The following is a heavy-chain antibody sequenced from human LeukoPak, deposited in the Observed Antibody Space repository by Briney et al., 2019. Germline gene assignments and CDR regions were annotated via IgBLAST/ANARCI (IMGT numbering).Heavy chain of an antibody. V-gene: IGHV1-2*02. CDR1: GYTFTGYY. Sequence: ASVKVSCKASGYTFTGYYMHWVRQAPGQGLEWMGWINPNTGGTNYAQEFQGRVTMTRDTSITTAYMELSSLRSDDTAVYYCARALPQYGDFRFDYWGQGTLVTVSS. CDR2: INPNTGGT. CDR3: ARALPQYGDFRFDY. D-gene: IGHD4-17*01. J-gene: IGHJ4*02.